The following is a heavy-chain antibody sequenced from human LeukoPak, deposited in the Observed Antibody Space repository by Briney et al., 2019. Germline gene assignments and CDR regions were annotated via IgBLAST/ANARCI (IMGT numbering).Heavy chain of an antibody. CDR1: GYTFTGYY. V-gene: IGHV1-2*02. J-gene: IGHJ6*03. CDR2: INPNSGGT. Sequence: GASVKVSCKASGYTFTGYYMHWVRQAPGQGLEWMGWINPNSGGTNYAQKFQGRVTMTRDTSIRTAYMELSRLRSDDTAVYYCARVQLERRSYYYYYMDVWGKGTTVTISS. D-gene: IGHD1-1*01. CDR3: ARVQLERRSYYYYYMDV.